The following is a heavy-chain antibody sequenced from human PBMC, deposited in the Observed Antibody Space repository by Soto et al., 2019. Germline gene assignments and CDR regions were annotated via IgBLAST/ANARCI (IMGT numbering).Heavy chain of an antibody. Sequence: SETLSLTCAVYGGSFSGYYWSWIRQPPGKGLEWIGEINHSGSTNYNPSLKSRVTISVDKSKNQFSLKLSSVTAADTAVYYCARVGFISSSWSDWVDYWGQGTLVTVSS. V-gene: IGHV4-34*01. CDR3: ARVGFISSSWSDWVDY. J-gene: IGHJ4*02. CDR1: GGSFSGYY. D-gene: IGHD6-13*01. CDR2: INHSGST.